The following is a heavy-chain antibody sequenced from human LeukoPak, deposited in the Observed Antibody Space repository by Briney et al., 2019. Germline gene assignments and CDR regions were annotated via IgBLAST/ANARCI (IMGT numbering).Heavy chain of an antibody. CDR3: VRENSRNAFDI. D-gene: IGHD2/OR15-2a*01. CDR2: ISYDGTNK. J-gene: IGHJ3*02. V-gene: IGHV3-30*14. CDR1: GFTFSSYA. Sequence: GGSLRLSCAASGFTFSSYAMHWVRQAPGKGLDWVAVISYDGTNKYYADSVKGRFTISRENAKNSLYLQMNSLRAGDTAVYYCVRENSRNAFDIWGQGTMVTVSS.